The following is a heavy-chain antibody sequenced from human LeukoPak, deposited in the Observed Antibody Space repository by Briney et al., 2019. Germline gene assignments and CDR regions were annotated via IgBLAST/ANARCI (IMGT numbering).Heavy chain of an antibody. J-gene: IGHJ2*01. CDR1: GFTFSSYA. D-gene: IGHD3-10*01. V-gene: IGHV3-23*01. CDR2: ISGSGGST. Sequence: SGGSLRLSCAASGFTFSSYAMSWVRQAAGKGLEWVSAISGSGGSTYYADSVKGRFTISRDNSKNTLYLQMNSLRAEDTAVYYCAKGGTFGDWYFDLWGRGTLVTVSS. CDR3: AKGGTFGDWYFDL.